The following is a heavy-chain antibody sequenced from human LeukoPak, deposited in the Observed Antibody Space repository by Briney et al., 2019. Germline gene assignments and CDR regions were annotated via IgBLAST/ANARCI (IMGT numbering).Heavy chain of an antibody. D-gene: IGHD3-10*01. CDR1: GFTFSSYA. Sequence: GGSLRLSCAASGFTFSSYAMSWVRQAPGKGLEWVSAISGSGGSTYYADSVKGRFTISRDNSKNTLYLQMNSLRAEDTAVYYCAKDPITMVREDNAFDIWGQGTMVTASS. CDR3: AKDPITMVREDNAFDI. J-gene: IGHJ3*02. CDR2: ISGSGGST. V-gene: IGHV3-23*01.